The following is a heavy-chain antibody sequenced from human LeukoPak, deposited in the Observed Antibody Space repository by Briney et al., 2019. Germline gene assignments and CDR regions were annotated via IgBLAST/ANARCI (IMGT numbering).Heavy chain of an antibody. CDR1: GYPFSSYY. D-gene: IGHD3-16*01. Sequence: ASLKVSCKTSGYPFSSYYMHWVRQAPGQGLEWMGIFEPISGTKRDAEKFQGRVNMTRDTATSTVYMELSRLGPEDTAMYYCARDKEEVAHYDWFDPWGQGTQVTVS. CDR3: ARDKEEVAHYDWFDP. CDR2: FEPISGTK. J-gene: IGHJ5*02. V-gene: IGHV1-46*01.